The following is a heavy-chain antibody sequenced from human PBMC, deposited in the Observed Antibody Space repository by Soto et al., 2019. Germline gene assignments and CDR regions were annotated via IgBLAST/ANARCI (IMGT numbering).Heavy chain of an antibody. V-gene: IGHV1-2*02. Sequence: GASVKVSCKASGYTFTGYYMHWVRQAPGQGLEWMGWINPNSGGTNYAQKFQGRVTMTRDTSISTAYMELSGLRSGDTAVYYCARDTGPNWTAPQGGFDPWGQGTLVTVSS. CDR1: GYTFTGYY. J-gene: IGHJ5*02. CDR2: INPNSGGT. CDR3: ARDTGPNWTAPQGGFDP. D-gene: IGHD1-1*01.